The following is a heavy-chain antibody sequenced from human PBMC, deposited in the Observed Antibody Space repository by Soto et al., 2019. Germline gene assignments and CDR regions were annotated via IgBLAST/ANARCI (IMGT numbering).Heavy chain of an antibody. CDR3: ARDGWERITISGVVTRDAFDI. CDR2: ISAYNGNT. Sequence: GASVKVSCKASGYTFTSYGISWVRQAPGQGLEWMGWISAYNGNTNYAQKLQGRVTMTTDTSTSTAYMELRSLRSDDTAVYYCARDGWERITISGVVTRDAFDIWGQGTMVTVS. D-gene: IGHD3-3*01. J-gene: IGHJ3*02. V-gene: IGHV1-18*01. CDR1: GYTFTSYG.